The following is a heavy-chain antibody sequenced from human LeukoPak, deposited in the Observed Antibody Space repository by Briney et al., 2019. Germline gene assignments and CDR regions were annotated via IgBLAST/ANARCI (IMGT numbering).Heavy chain of an antibody. D-gene: IGHD3-3*01. CDR2: ISAYNGNT. CDR3: ARVIITIFGVVKEPVDY. Sequence: ASVKVSCKASGYTFTSYGISWVRQAPGQVLEWMGWISAYNGNTNYAQKLQGRVTMTTDTSTSTAYMELRSLRSDDTAVYYCARVIITIFGVVKEPVDYWGQGTLVTVSS. J-gene: IGHJ4*02. CDR1: GYTFTSYG. V-gene: IGHV1-18*01.